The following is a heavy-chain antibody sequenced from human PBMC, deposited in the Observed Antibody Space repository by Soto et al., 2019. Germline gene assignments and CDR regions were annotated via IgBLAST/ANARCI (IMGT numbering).Heavy chain of an antibody. CDR3: ARDKDRLQLGGNYYFILDV. Sequence: QVQLVQSGAEVKKPGSSVKVSCTASGGTFRTSAISWVRQAPGQGLEWVGGIMPVFRRPKYAQNFQHRVTMTADESTSTAYIELNSLRSDDTAVYYCARDKDRLQLGGNYYFILDVWGQGTAVTVSS. CDR2: IMPVFRRP. J-gene: IGHJ6*02. CDR1: GGTFRTSA. V-gene: IGHV1-69*12. D-gene: IGHD1-1*01.